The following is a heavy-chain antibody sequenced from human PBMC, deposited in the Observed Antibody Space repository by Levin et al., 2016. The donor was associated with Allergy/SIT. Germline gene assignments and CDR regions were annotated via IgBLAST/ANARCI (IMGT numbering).Heavy chain of an antibody. CDR1: GYNFNSFG. V-gene: IGHV1-18*01. CDR2: ISAFNGNT. CDR3: ARDDLEQWDY. D-gene: IGHD1/OR15-1a*01. Sequence: ASVKVSCKASGYNFNSFGFSWVRQAAPGQGFEWLGWISAFNGNTNYARKFEDRVSLSTDTSTSTAYMELRSLKYDDTAVYYCARDDLEQWDYWGQGTRVTVSS. J-gene: IGHJ4*02.